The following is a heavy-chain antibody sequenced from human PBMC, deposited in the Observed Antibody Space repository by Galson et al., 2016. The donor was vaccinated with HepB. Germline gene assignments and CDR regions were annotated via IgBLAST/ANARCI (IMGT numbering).Heavy chain of an antibody. V-gene: IGHV3-30*18. CDR2: ISYDGSEK. D-gene: IGHD3-3*01. Sequence: SLRLSCAASRFTFSSYGMHWVRQAPGKGLEWVAFISYDGSEKYSADSVKGRFTVSRDNPRNTLYLQMNSRRVDDTAMYFCAKNRRYDFLGGPVGAWGQGTLVTVSS. J-gene: IGHJ5*02. CDR3: AKNRRYDFLGGPVGA. CDR1: RFTFSSYG.